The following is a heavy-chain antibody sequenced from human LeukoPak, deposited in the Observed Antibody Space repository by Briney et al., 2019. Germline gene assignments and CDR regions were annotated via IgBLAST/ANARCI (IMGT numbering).Heavy chain of an antibody. CDR2: IYPGDSDT. CDR3: ARLVVVSAHYYYYMDV. CDR1: GYSFTSYW. J-gene: IGHJ6*03. D-gene: IGHD2-2*01. V-gene: IGHV5-51*01. Sequence: GESLKISCKGSGYSFTSYWIGWVRQMPGKGLEWMGIIYPGDSDTRYSPSFQGQVTISADKSISTAYLQWSSLKASDTAMYYCARLVVVSAHYYYYMDVWGKGTTVTVSS.